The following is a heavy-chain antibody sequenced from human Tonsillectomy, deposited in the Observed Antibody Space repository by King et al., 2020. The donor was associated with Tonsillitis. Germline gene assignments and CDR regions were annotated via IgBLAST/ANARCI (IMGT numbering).Heavy chain of an antibody. D-gene: IGHD2-2*01. J-gene: IGHJ4*02. CDR2: IDWDDDK. CDR3: ARSPYCSSTSCYFDY. V-gene: IGHV2-70*01. CDR1: GFSLSTSGMC. Sequence: VTLKESGPALVKPTQTLTLTCTFSGFSLSTSGMCVSWIRQPPGKALEWLALIDWDDDKYYSTSLKTRLTISKDTSKNQVVLTMTNMDPVDTATYYCARSPYCSSTSCYFDYWGQGTLVTVSS.